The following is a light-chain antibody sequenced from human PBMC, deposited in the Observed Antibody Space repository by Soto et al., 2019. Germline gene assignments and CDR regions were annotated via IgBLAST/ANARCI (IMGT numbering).Light chain of an antibody. CDR2: GAS. Sequence: EIVMTQSPATLSVSPRERATLSCRASQSISNNLAWYHQRPGQAPRLLIYGASTRAPGIPARFSGSGSGTEFTLTISSLQSEDFAVYYCQQYNNWWTFGQGTRVEIK. J-gene: IGKJ1*01. CDR1: QSISNN. V-gene: IGKV3-15*01. CDR3: QQYNNWWT.